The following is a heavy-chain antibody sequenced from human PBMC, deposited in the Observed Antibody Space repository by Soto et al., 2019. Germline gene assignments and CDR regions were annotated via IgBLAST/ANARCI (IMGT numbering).Heavy chain of an antibody. V-gene: IGHV4-30-4*01. Sequence: QVQLKESGPGLVRPSQTLSLTCSVSGDSISDDKYYWSWIRQSPGKGLEWLGYVSLRGSTYYNPSLKGRLSISVEPSKNEFLLKLNSMTAADTAVYYCARNACFDYWGQGILVTVSS. CDR3: ARNACFDY. CDR2: VSLRGST. J-gene: IGHJ4*02. D-gene: IGHD2-2*01. CDR1: GDSISDDKYY.